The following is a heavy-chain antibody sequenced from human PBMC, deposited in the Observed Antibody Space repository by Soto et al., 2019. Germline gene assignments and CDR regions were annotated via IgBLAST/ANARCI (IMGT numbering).Heavy chain of an antibody. CDR3: AALRYFDWSLSRYYYGMDV. Sequence: GGSLRLSCAASGFTFSSYWMHWVRQAPGKGLVWVSRINSDGSSTSYADSVKGRFTISRDNAKNTLYLQMNSLRAEDTAVYYCAALRYFDWSLSRYYYGMDVWGQGTTVTVS. D-gene: IGHD3-9*01. CDR1: GFTFSSYW. CDR2: INSDGSST. J-gene: IGHJ6*02. V-gene: IGHV3-74*01.